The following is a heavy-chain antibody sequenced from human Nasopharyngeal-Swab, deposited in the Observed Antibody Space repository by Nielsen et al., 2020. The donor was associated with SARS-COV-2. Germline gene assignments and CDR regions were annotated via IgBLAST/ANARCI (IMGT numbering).Heavy chain of an antibody. V-gene: IGHV3-21*01. D-gene: IGHD3-3*01. CDR2: VSTGGDYI. CDR1: GFTFRIYT. Sequence: GGSLRLSCAASGFTFRIYTMHWVRQAPGKGLEWVSSVSTGGDYIHYADLVQGQFAISRDNAKDSLYLQMNSLSAEDTAIYYCARDRSGFGFDFWGQGALVTVSP. CDR3: ARDRSGFGFDF. J-gene: IGHJ4*02.